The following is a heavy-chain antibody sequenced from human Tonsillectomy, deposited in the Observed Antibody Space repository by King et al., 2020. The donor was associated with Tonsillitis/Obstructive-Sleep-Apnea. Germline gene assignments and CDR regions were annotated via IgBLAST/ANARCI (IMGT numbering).Heavy chain of an antibody. D-gene: IGHD3-22*01. CDR1: GFTVSSNY. CDR2: IYSGGST. V-gene: IGHV3-66*01. J-gene: IGHJ3*02. Sequence: VQLVESGGGLVQPGGSLRLSCAASGFTVSSNYMSWVRQAPGKGLEWVSVIYSGGSTYYADSVKGRFTISRGNPKNTLYLQMNSLRAEDTAVYYCARSRYYYDSSGSLDIWGQGTMVTVSS. CDR3: ARSRYYYDSSGSLDI.